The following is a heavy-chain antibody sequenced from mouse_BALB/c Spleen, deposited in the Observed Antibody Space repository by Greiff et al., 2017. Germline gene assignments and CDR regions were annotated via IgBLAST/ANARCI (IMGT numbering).Heavy chain of an antibody. D-gene: IGHD2-4*01. J-gene: IGHJ4*01. CDR3: ARKPLSTMITTGYAMDY. CDR2: ISSGGST. V-gene: IGHV5-6-5*01. CDR1: GFTFSSYA. Sequence: EVHLVESGGGLVKPGGSLKLSCAASGFTFSSYAMSWVRQTPEKRLEWVASISSGGSTYYPDSVKGRFTISRDNARNILYLQMSSLRSEDTAMYYCARKPLSTMITTGYAMDYWGQGTSVTVSS.